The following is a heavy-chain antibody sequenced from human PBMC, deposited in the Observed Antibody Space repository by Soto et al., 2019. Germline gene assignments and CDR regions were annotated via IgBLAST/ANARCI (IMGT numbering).Heavy chain of an antibody. CDR2: TYYRSKWYN. V-gene: IGHV6-1*01. CDR1: GDSVSSNSAA. J-gene: IGHJ6*02. D-gene: IGHD6-6*01. CDR3: ARDDVQYSSSYYYYYCCMDV. Sequence: PSQTLSLTCAISGDSVSSNSAAWNWIRQSPSRGLEWLGRTYYRSKWYNDYAVSVKSRITINPDTSKNQFSLQLNSVTPEDTAVYYCARDDVQYSSSYYYYYCCMDVWGQGTTVTVSS.